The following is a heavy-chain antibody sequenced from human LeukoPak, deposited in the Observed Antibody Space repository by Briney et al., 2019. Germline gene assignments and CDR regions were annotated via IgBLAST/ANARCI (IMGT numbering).Heavy chain of an antibody. CDR2: VHLDGRT. V-gene: IGHV4-4*02. J-gene: IGHJ4*02. CDR1: GGSVSSTNW. D-gene: IGHD4-17*01. Sequence: SETLSLTCGVSGGSVSSTNWWTWIRQPPGKGLEWIGEVHLDGRTNFNPSLKSRPTMSVDLSENHVSLKLTSVTAADTAVYYCARHGGTTVTHEAHFDYWGQGTLVTVSS. CDR3: ARHGGTTVTHEAHFDY.